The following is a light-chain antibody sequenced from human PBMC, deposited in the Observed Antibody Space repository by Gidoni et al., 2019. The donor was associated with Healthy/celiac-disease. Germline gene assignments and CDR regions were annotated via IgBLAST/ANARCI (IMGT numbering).Light chain of an antibody. CDR3: LQHNSYPRT. CDR1: QGIRNA. V-gene: IGKV1-17*01. CDR2: AAS. Sequence: DIQMTHSPSSLSASVGDRVTITCPASQGIRNALGWYQQKPEKAPKRLIYAASSLQSGVPSRFGGSGSGTEFTLTISRLQPEDFATYYCLQHNSYPRTFGQGTEVKSN. J-gene: IGKJ1*01.